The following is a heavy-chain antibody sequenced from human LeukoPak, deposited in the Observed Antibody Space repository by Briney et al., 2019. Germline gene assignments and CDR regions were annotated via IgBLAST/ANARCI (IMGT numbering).Heavy chain of an antibody. D-gene: IGHD1/OR15-1a*01. V-gene: IGHV3-23*01. CDR1: GFTSSSYA. CDR3: GREGSSRTIDY. Sequence: GGSLRVSCAASGFTSSSYALNWVRQAPGKGLEWVATVSGSGDRMYHADSVKGRFTISRDSSKNTVYLQMDSLRADDTAVYYCGREGSSRTIDYWGQGTLVTVSP. CDR2: VSGSGDRM. J-gene: IGHJ4*02.